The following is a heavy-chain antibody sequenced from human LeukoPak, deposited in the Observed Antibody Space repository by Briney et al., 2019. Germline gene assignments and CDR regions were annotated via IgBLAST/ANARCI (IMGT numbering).Heavy chain of an antibody. CDR2: INPNGGGT. CDR1: GYTFTGYY. D-gene: IGHD2-21*02. V-gene: IGHV1-2*02. J-gene: IGHJ6*02. CDR3: ARAYCGGDCYYYYGMDV. Sequence: ASVKVSCKASGYTFTGYYMHWVRQAPGQGLAGMGFINPNGGGTNYAQKFQGRVTMTRDTSISTAYRELSRLRSDDTDVYYCARAYCGGDCYYYYGMDVWGQGTTVTVSS.